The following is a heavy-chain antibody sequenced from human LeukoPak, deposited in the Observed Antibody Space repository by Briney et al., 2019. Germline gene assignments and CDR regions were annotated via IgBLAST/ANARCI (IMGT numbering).Heavy chain of an antibody. V-gene: IGHV3-23*01. CDR2: ISGSGGST. CDR3: AKDNMQWELTGVDY. D-gene: IGHD1-26*01. J-gene: IGHJ4*02. Sequence: GGSLRLSCAASGFTFSSYAMSWVRQAPGKGLEWVSAISGSGGSTYYADSVKGRFTISRDNSKNTLYLQMNSLRAEDTAVYYCAKDNMQWELTGVDYWGQGTLVTVSS. CDR1: GFTFSSYA.